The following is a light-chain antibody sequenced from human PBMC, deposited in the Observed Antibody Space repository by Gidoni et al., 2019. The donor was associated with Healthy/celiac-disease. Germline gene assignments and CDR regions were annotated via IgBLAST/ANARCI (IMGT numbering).Light chain of an antibody. CDR2: GAS. J-gene: IGKJ1*01. Sequence: FSSSYLAWYQQKPGQAPRLLIYGASSRATGIPDRFSGSGSGTDFTLTISRLEPEDFAVYYCQQYGSSPKTFXQXTKVEIK. V-gene: IGKV3-20*01. CDR1: FSSSY. CDR3: QQYGSSPKT.